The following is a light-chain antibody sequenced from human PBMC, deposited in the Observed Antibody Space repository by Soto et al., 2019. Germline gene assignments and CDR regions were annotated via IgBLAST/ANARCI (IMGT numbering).Light chain of an antibody. CDR3: QQYNNWPLT. J-gene: IGKJ4*01. CDR1: QSVSSN. V-gene: IGKV3-15*01. CDR2: GAS. Sequence: EIVMTQSPATLSMSPGERATLSCRASQSVSSNLAWYQQKPGQAPRLLIYGASTRATGIPARFSGSGSGTEFTLTISSLQSEDFAVYYCQQYNNWPLTFGGGTKV.